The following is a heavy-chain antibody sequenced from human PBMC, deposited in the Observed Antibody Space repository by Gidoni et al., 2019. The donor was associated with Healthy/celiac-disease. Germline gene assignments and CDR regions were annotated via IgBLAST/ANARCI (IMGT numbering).Heavy chain of an antibody. CDR3: ARAGWLPDYYYYMDV. V-gene: IGHV1-46*01. Sequence: QVQLVQSGAEVKKPGASLKVSCMVSGYTLTSYYLHWVRQAPGQGLEWMGIINPSGGSTSYAQKFQGRVTMTRDTSTSTVYMELSSLRSEDTAVYYCARAGWLPDYYYYMDVWGKGTTVTVSS. D-gene: IGHD2-15*01. CDR2: INPSGGST. CDR1: GYTLTSYY. J-gene: IGHJ6*03.